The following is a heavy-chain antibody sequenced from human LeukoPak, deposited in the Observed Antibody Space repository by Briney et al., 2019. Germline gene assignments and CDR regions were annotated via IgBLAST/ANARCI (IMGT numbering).Heavy chain of an antibody. Sequence: GESLKISCKGSGYSFTSYWIGWVRQMPGKGLEWMGIIYPGDSDTRYSPSFQGQVTISADKSISTAYLQWSSLKASDTAMYYCARATFYDFWSGSTFDIWGQGTMVTVSS. CDR2: IYPGDSDT. CDR1: GYSFTSYW. CDR3: ARATFYDFWSGSTFDI. J-gene: IGHJ3*02. D-gene: IGHD3-3*01. V-gene: IGHV5-51*01.